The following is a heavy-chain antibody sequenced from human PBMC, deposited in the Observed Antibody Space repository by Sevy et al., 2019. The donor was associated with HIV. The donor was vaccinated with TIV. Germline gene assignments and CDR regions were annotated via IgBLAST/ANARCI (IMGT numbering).Heavy chain of an antibody. D-gene: IGHD1-26*01. V-gene: IGHV1-18*01. CDR1: GYTFTSYG. CDR3: ARDVKWGLLSDRTPFDY. Sequence: ASVKVSCKASGYTFTSYGISWVRQAPGQGLEWMGWISAYNGNTNYAQKLQGRVTMTTDTSTSTAYMELRSLRSDDTAVYYCARDVKWGLLSDRTPFDYWGQGTLVTVSS. CDR2: ISAYNGNT. J-gene: IGHJ4*02.